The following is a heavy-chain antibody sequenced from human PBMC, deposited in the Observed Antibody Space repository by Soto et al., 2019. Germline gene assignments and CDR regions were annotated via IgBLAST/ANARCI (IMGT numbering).Heavy chain of an antibody. J-gene: IGHJ6*03. CDR2: ISSSSSTI. CDR3: AREYSRYYYYMAV. Sequence: GGSLKLSCAASGFTFSSYSMNWVRQAPGKGLERVSYISSSSSTIYYADTVKGRFTISRDNAKNSLYLQMNSLRAVDMAVYYCAREYSRYYYYMAVWGKGTTVTVSS. D-gene: IGHD2-15*01. V-gene: IGHV3-48*01. CDR1: GFTFSSYS.